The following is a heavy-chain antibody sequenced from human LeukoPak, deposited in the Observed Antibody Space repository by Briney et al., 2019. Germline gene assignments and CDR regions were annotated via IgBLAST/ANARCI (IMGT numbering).Heavy chain of an antibody. CDR3: AKGGDILTGYYNYYYCYYMDV. CDR1: GFTFSSYA. J-gene: IGHJ6*03. CDR2: ISGRGGST. Sequence: GGSLRLSCAASGFTFSSYAMSWVRLAPGKGLEWVSAISGRGGSTYYADSVKGRFTISRDNSKNTLYLQMNSLRAEDTAVYYCAKGGDILTGYYNYYYCYYMDVWGKGTTVTVSS. V-gene: IGHV3-23*01. D-gene: IGHD3-9*01.